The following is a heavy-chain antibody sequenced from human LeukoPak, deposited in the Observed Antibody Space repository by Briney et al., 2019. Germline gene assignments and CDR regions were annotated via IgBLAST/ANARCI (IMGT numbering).Heavy chain of an antibody. CDR3: ARDRPYYSYCFDI. D-gene: IGHD2-21*01. J-gene: IGHJ3*02. CDR1: GFTFSDYY. Sequence: GGSLSLSCAASGFTFSDYYMSWIRQAPGKGLEWVSYISSSGSTIYYADSVKGRFTISRDNAKNSLYLQMNSLRAEDTAVYYCARDRPYYSYCFDIWGQGTMVTVSS. V-gene: IGHV3-11*04. CDR2: ISSSGSTI.